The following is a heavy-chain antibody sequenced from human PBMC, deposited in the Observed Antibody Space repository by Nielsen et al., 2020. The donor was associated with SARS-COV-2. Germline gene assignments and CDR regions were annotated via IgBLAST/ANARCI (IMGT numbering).Heavy chain of an antibody. CDR2: ISASGDAQ. Sequence: GGSLRLSCAASGFSFSSYAMSWVRQAPWKGLEWLSAISASGDAQYYAGSIKGRFIIPRDNSKNTVFLRLNSLRAEDTALYYCAKNIRALAGAANCGQGTLVTVSS. CDR3: AKNIRALAGAAN. CDR1: GFSFSSYA. J-gene: IGHJ4*02. V-gene: IGHV3-23*01. D-gene: IGHD6-19*01.